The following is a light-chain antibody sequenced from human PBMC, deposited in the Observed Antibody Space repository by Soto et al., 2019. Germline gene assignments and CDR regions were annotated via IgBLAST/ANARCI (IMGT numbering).Light chain of an antibody. V-gene: IGLV2-18*02. CDR2: EVS. CDR3: SSYTSSSTLL. Sequence: QSALTQPPSVSGSPGQSVTISCTGTSSDVGSYNRVSWYQQPPGTAPKLMIYEVSNRPSGVPDRFSGSKSGNTASLTIPGLQPEDEADYYCSSYTSSSTLLFGGGTKLTVL. J-gene: IGLJ2*01. CDR1: SSDVGSYNR.